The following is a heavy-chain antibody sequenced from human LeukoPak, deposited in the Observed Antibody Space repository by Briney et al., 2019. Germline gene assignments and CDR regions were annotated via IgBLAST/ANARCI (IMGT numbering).Heavy chain of an antibody. J-gene: IGHJ5*02. V-gene: IGHV4-30-2*01. CDR3: ARGEGWSYDSSGYYLNWFDP. CDR1: GGSISSGGYS. CDR2: IYHSGST. Sequence: NPSETLSLTCAVSGGSISSGGYSWSWLRQPPGKGLEWIGYIYHSGSTYYNPSLKSRVTISVDRSKNQFSLKLSSVTAADTAVYYCARGEGWSYDSSGYYLNWFDPWGQGTLVTVSS. D-gene: IGHD3-22*01.